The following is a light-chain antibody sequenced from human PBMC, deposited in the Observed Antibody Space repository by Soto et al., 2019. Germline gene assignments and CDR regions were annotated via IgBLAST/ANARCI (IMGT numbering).Light chain of an antibody. CDR1: QGISSY. CDR2: AAS. CDR3: QQYYSFPWT. J-gene: IGKJ1*01. V-gene: IGKV1D-8*01. Sequence: VIWMTQSPSLLSSSRGDRVSISCLISQGISSYLAWYQQKPGKAPELLIYAASTLQSGVPSRFSGSGSGTDFTLTISCLQSEDFATYYCQQYYSFPWTFGQGTKVDIK.